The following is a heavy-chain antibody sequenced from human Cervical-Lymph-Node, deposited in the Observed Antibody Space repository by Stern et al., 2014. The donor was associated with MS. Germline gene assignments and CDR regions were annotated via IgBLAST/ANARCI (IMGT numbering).Heavy chain of an antibody. CDR1: GGSISGNSYY. Sequence: VQLLESGPGLVKPSETLSLTCTVSGGSISGNSYYWGWIRQPPGKGLEWIGSINYNGGANYNPSLKSRVTISVATSKNPFSLKVSSLTAADTAVYYCARHQRRLLVETFDYWGQGTLVTVSS. D-gene: IGHD2-21*02. J-gene: IGHJ4*02. CDR3: ARHQRRLLVETFDY. CDR2: INYNGGA. V-gene: IGHV4-39*01.